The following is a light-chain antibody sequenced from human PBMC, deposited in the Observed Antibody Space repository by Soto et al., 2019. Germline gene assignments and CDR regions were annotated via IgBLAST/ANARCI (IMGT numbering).Light chain of an antibody. CDR3: QQYNNWPPRT. J-gene: IGKJ1*01. CDR2: GAS. V-gene: IGKV3-15*01. Sequence: EIVMTQSPATLSVSPGERATLSCRASQNVSSILAWYQQRPGQAPRLFIYGASTRATGIPVRFSGSGSGTEFTLTISSLQSEDFAVYYCQQYNNWPPRTFGQGTKVEIK. CDR1: QNVSSI.